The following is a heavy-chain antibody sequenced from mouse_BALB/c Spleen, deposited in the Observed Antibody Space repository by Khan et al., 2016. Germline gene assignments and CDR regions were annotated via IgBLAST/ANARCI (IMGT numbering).Heavy chain of an antibody. CDR1: GFTFSGFG. CDR2: ISSGSTNF. Sequence: EVELVESGGDLVQPGGSRKLSCAASGFTFSGFGMHWVRQAPEKGLEWVAYISSGSTNFSYADTVTGRFTIPRDNPKNTLFLQMTSLRSEDTAMYYCARMGGSYAMDYWGQGTSVTVSS. CDR3: ARMGGSYAMDY. J-gene: IGHJ4*01. V-gene: IGHV5-17*02.